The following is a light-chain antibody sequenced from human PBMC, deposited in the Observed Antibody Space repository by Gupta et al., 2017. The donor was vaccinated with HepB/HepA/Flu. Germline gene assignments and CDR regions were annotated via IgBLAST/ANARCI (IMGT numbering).Light chain of an antibody. CDR1: QDISNY. CDR3: QQEDNLRDT. J-gene: IGKJ3*01. V-gene: IGKV1-33*01. CDR2: DAS. Sequence: DIQMTQSPSSLSASVGDRVTITCQASQDISNYLNWYQQKPGKAPKLLIYDASNLETGVPSRFSGSGSGTDFTFTISSLQPEDIATYYCQQEDNLRDTFGHGTKVDIK.